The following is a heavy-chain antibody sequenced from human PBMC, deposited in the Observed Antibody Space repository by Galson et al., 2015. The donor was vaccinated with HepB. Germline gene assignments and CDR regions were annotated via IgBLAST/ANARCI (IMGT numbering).Heavy chain of an antibody. CDR1: GFTFSSYS. D-gene: IGHD6-13*01. V-gene: IGHV3-48*01. CDR2: ISSSSSTI. CDR3: ARDHLIAAAGLYYYYGMDV. Sequence: SLRLSCAASGFTFSSYSMNWVRQAPGKGLEWVSYISSSSSTIYYADSVKGRFTISRDNAKNSLYLQMNSLRAEDTAVYYCARDHLIAAAGLYYYYGMDVWGQGTTVTVSS. J-gene: IGHJ6*02.